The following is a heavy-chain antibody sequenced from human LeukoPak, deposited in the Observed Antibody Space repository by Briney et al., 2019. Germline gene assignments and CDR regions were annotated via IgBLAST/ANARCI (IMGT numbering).Heavy chain of an antibody. V-gene: IGHV4-39*01. Sequence: SETLSLTCTVSGGSISSSSYYWGWIRQPPGKGLEWIGSIYYSGSTYYNPSLKSRVTISVDTSKNQFSLKLSSVTAADTAVYYCASPYGNSSPFDYWGQGTLVTVSS. J-gene: IGHJ4*02. D-gene: IGHD4-23*01. CDR2: IYYSGST. CDR3: ASPYGNSSPFDY. CDR1: GGSISSSSYY.